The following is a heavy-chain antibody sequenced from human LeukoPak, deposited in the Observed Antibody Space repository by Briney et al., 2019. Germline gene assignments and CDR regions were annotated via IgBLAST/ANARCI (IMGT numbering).Heavy chain of an antibody. CDR3: ARAHSYGYYYFDY. Sequence: GGSLRLSCAASGFTFDDYAMHWVRQAPGKGLEWVSGICWNSGSIGYADSVKGRFTISRDNAKNSLYLQMNSLRAEDTALYYCARAHSYGYYYFDYWGQGTLVTVSS. J-gene: IGHJ4*02. V-gene: IGHV3-9*01. D-gene: IGHD5-18*01. CDR2: ICWNSGSI. CDR1: GFTFDDYA.